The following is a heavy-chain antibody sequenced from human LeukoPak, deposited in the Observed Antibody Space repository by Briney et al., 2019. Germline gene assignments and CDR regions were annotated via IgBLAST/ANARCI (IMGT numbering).Heavy chain of an antibody. D-gene: IGHD1-1*01. V-gene: IGHV5-51*01. J-gene: IGHJ4*02. CDR3: ARPGQRTDNAGWNHFDY. CDR1: GYTFTNYW. Sequence: GESLKISCRGSGYTFTNYWIGWVRQMPGKGLEWMGIIYPGESAARYSPSFQGQVTISVDQSISTTYLQWNSLKASDTAIYYCARPGQRTDNAGWNHFDYWGQGTLVTVSS. CDR2: IYPGESAA.